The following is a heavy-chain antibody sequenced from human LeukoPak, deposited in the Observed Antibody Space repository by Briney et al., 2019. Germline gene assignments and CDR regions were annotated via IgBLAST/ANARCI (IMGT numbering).Heavy chain of an antibody. Sequence: GGSLRLSCAASGFTVSSNYMSWVRQAPGKGLEWVGRIKSKTDGGTTDYAAPVKGRFTISKDDSKNTLYLQMNSLKTEDTAVYYCTTGDMVRGVQGYWGQGTLVTVSS. CDR1: GFTVSSNY. CDR2: IKSKTDGGTT. CDR3: TTGDMVRGVQGY. V-gene: IGHV3-15*01. J-gene: IGHJ4*02. D-gene: IGHD3-10*01.